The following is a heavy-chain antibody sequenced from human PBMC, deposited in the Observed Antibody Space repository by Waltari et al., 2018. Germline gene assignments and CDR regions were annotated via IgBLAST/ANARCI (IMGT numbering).Heavy chain of an antibody. V-gene: IGHV3-30-3*01. CDR3: ARDKEDAFDI. Sequence: QVQLVESGGGVVQPGRSLRLSCAASGFTFSSYAMHWVRQAPGKGLEWVAVISYDGSNKYYADSVKGRFTIYRDNSKNTLYLQMNSLRAEDTAVYYCARDKEDAFDIWGQGTMVTVSS. J-gene: IGHJ3*02. CDR1: GFTFSSYA. CDR2: ISYDGSNK.